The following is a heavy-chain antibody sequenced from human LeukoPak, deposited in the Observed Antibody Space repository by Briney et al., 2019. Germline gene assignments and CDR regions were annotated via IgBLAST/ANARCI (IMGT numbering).Heavy chain of an antibody. CDR1: GFTFSSYA. V-gene: IGHV3-23*01. J-gene: IGHJ4*02. Sequence: GGSLRLSCAASGFTFSSYAMSWVRQAPGKGLEWVSAISGSGGSTYYADSVKGRFTISRDNSKNTLYLQMNSLRAEDTAVYYCAKDLGDSQWLGPFDYWGQGTLVTVSS. CDR3: AKDLGDSQWLGPFDY. CDR2: ISGSGGST. D-gene: IGHD6-19*01.